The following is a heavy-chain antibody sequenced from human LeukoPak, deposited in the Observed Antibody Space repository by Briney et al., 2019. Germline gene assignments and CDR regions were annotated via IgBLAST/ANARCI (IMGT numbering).Heavy chain of an antibody. CDR1: GFTFGDYA. Sequence: SGGSLGLSCTASGFTFGDYAMSWFRQAPGEGLEWVGFIRSKAHGGTTEYAASVKGRFTISRDDSKSIAYLQMDSLKTEDTAVYYCTRAGRYCSGGSCYSFYWGQGTLVTVSS. V-gene: IGHV3-49*03. D-gene: IGHD2-15*01. J-gene: IGHJ4*02. CDR2: IRSKAHGGTT. CDR3: TRAGRYCSGGSCYSFY.